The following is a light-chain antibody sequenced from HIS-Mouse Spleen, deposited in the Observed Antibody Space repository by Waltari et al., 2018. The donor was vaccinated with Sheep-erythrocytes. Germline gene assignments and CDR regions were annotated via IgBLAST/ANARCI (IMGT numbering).Light chain of an antibody. CDR1: SSDVGSYNL. V-gene: IGLV2-23*01. CDR3: CSYAGSSTWV. Sequence: QSALTQPASVSGSPGQSITISCTGTSSDVGSYNLVSWYQQHPGKAPKLMIYEGSKRTSCVFHRFSGSKSVNTASLTISGLQAEDEADYYCCSYAGSSTWVFGGGTKLTVL. CDR2: EGS. J-gene: IGLJ3*02.